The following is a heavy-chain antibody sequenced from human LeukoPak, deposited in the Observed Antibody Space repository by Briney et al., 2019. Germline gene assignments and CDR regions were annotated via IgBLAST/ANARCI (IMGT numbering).Heavy chain of an antibody. J-gene: IGHJ4*02. V-gene: IGHV3-53*01. CDR1: GFTVSSNY. Sequence: GGSLRLSCAASGFTVSSNYMSWVRQAPGKGLEWVSVIYSGGSTYYADSVKGRFTISRDNSKNTLYLQMNSLRAEDTAVYYCAKAREYSSWVLLDYWGQGTLVTVSS. D-gene: IGHD6-6*01. CDR2: IYSGGST. CDR3: AKAREYSSWVLLDY.